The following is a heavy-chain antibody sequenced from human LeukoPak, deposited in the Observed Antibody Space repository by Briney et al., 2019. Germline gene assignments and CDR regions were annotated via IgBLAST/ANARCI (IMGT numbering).Heavy chain of an antibody. Sequence: SVKVSCKASGGSFNSYVITWVRQAPGQGLEWMGRIIPILNVANFAQKFQGRVTITADKSTNTAHMELSSLRSEDTAVYYCTREGVYSPDGSSYHRDAFDIWGQGTVVTVSS. CDR2: IIPILNVA. CDR3: TREGVYSPDGSSYHRDAFDI. D-gene: IGHD3-22*01. V-gene: IGHV1-69*04. CDR1: GGSFNSYV. J-gene: IGHJ3*02.